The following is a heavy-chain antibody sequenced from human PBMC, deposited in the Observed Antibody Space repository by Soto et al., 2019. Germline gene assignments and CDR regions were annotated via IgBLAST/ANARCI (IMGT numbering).Heavy chain of an antibody. V-gene: IGHV3-48*01. J-gene: IGHJ6*03. Sequence: EVQLVESGGGLVQPGGSLRLSCAASGFTFSSYSMNWVRQAPGKGLEWVSYISSSSSTIYYADSVKGRFTISRDNAKNSLHLQMNSLRAEDTAVYYCARASISGHCSGGSCYAGYYMDVWGKGTTVTVSS. CDR3: ARASISGHCSGGSCYAGYYMDV. D-gene: IGHD2-15*01. CDR1: GFTFSSYS. CDR2: ISSSSSTI.